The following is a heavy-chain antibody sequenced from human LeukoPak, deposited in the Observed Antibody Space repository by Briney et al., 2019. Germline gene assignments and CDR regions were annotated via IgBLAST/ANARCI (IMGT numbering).Heavy chain of an antibody. CDR2: ISVSGANT. D-gene: IGHD5-12*01. CDR1: GFTLSSYA. J-gene: IGHJ4*02. V-gene: IGHV3-23*01. Sequence: GGSLRLSCVASGFTLSSYAMTWVRQAPGKGLEWVSAISVSGANTYYADSVKGRFTISRDNSKNTLYLQMSSLRAEDTAVYYCAKGMVATRDWGQGTLVSVSS. CDR3: AKGMVATRD.